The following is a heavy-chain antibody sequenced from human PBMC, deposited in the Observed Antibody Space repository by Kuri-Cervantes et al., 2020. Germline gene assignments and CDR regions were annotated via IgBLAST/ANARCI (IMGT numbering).Heavy chain of an antibody. CDR2: IGTAGDT. Sequence: GESLKISCAASGFTLSSYDMHWVRQATGKGLEWVSAIGTAGDTYYPGSVKGRFTISRENAKNSLYLQMNSLRAGDTAVYYCARNLYGDYWGQGTLVTVSS. D-gene: IGHD2-8*01. V-gene: IGHV3-13*01. CDR1: GFTLSSYD. CDR3: ARNLYGDY. J-gene: IGHJ4*02.